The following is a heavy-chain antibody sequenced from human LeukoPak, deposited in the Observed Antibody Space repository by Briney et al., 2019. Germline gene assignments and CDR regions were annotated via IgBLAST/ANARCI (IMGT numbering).Heavy chain of an antibody. V-gene: IGHV4-59*01. CDR1: GGSISSYY. CDR3: ARGYYDFWSGFHDAFDI. D-gene: IGHD3-3*01. Sequence: SETLSLTCTVSGGSISSYYWSWIRQPPGKGLEWIGYIYYSGSTNYNPSLKSRVTISVDTAKNQFSLKLSSVTAADTAVYYCARGYYDFWSGFHDAFDIWGQGTMVTVPS. CDR2: IYYSGST. J-gene: IGHJ3*02.